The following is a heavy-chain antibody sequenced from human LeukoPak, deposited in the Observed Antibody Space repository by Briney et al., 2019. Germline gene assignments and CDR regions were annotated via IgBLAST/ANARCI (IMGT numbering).Heavy chain of an antibody. D-gene: IGHD2-2*01. CDR2: IYYSGST. CDR1: GGSISRYY. CDR3: AREPINCSSTSCPRGYAFDI. Sequence: SETLSLTCSVSGGSISRYYWSWIRQPPGKGLEWIGHIYYSGSTNYNPSLKSRVTISVDTSKNQFSLKLSSVTAADTAVYYCAREPINCSSTSCPRGYAFDIWGQGTMVTVSS. J-gene: IGHJ3*02. V-gene: IGHV4-59*12.